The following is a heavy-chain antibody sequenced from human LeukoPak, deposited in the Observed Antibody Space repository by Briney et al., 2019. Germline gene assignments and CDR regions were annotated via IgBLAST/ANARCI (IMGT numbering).Heavy chain of an antibody. CDR1: GYSFTTYW. CDR2: IYPGDANV. Sequence: GESLKISCKASGYSFTTYWISWVRQMPGKGLEWMALIYPGDANVRYSLSFQGQVTISADTSISTAYLQWSSLKASDTAMYYCARQAIAAGPNSFDYWGQGTLVTVSS. J-gene: IGHJ4*02. CDR3: ARQAIAAGPNSFDY. D-gene: IGHD6-13*01. V-gene: IGHV5-51*01.